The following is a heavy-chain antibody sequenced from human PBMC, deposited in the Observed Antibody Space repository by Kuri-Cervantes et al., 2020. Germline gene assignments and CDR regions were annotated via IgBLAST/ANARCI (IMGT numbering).Heavy chain of an antibody. CDR3: AKMSGSGWKMGYYGMDV. Sequence: GGSLRLSCAASGFTFDDYAIHWVRQAPGKGLEWVSGISWNSGSIGYADSVKGRFTISRDNAKNSLYLQMNSLRAEDTALYYCAKMSGSGWKMGYYGMDVWGQGTTVTVSS. V-gene: IGHV3-9*01. J-gene: IGHJ6*02. CDR2: ISWNSGSI. D-gene: IGHD6-19*01. CDR1: GFTFDDYA.